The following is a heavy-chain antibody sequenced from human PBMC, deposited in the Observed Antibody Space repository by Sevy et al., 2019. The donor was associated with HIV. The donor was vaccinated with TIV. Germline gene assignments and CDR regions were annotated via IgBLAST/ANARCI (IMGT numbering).Heavy chain of an antibody. CDR3: GKVSIFGVGGFYDY. Sequence: GESLRLSCAASGFSFSTYAMTWVRQAPGKGLEWVSGISGSGTSTYYTDSVKGRFTISRDNSKNTVYLQMNNLRAEDTAVYYCGKVSIFGVGGFYDYWGQGTLVTVSS. D-gene: IGHD3-3*01. CDR2: ISGSGTST. J-gene: IGHJ4*02. CDR1: GFSFSTYA. V-gene: IGHV3-23*01.